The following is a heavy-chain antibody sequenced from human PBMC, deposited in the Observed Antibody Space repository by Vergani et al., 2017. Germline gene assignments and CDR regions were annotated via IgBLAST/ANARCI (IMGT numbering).Heavy chain of an antibody. CDR1: GFTFSSYA. J-gene: IGHJ4*02. D-gene: IGHD3-3*01. CDR3: TTEGLRFLEWLLPNPYFDY. Sequence: EVQLLESGGGLVQPGGSLRLSCAASGFTFSSYAMSWVGQAPGKGLEWVGRIKSKTDGGTTDYAAPVKGRFTISRDDSKNTLYLQMNSLKTEDTAVYYCTTEGLRFLEWLLPNPYFDYWGQGTLVTVSS. CDR2: IKSKTDGGTT. V-gene: IGHV3-15*01.